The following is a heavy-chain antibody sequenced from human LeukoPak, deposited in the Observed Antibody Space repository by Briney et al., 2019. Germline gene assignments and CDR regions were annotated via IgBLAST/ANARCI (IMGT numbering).Heavy chain of an antibody. CDR1: GESFNNYY. CDR2: INHGARA. J-gene: IGHJ4*02. V-gene: IGHV4-34*01. D-gene: IGHD2-2*03. CDR3: ARLVFGGGGYYYFDY. Sequence: SETLSLTCAVYGESFNNYYFSWIRQSPGKGLEWIGEINHGARASYNPSLKSRVTISVDTSKNQVSLRLSSVTAADTAMYYCARLVFGGGGYYYFDYWGQGTLVTVSS.